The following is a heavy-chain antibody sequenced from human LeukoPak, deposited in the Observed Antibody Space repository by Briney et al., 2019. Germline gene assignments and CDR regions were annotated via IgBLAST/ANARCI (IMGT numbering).Heavy chain of an antibody. CDR2: IIPILGIA. CDR1: GGTYSSYA. V-gene: IGHV1-69*04. D-gene: IGHD6-13*01. Sequence: ASVKVSCKASGGTYSSYAISWVRQAPGQGLEWMGRIIPILGIANYAQKFQGRVTITADKSTSTAYMELSSLRSEDTAVYYCASLDSSTVYYGMDVWGQGTTVTVSS. J-gene: IGHJ6*02. CDR3: ASLDSSTVYYGMDV.